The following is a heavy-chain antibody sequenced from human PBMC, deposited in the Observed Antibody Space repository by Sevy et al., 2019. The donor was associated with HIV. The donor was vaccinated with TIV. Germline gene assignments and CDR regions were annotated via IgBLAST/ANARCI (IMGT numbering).Heavy chain of an antibody. CDR3: ARGKSGYGYALNY. CDR2: IYSDETT. D-gene: IGHD5-18*01. J-gene: IGHJ4*02. V-gene: IGHV3-66*01. CDR1: GFSVNSNY. Sequence: GGSLRLSCAASGFSVNSNYMTWVRQAPGKGLEGVSVIYSDETTYHADSVKDRFTISRENSKNMRYLQMSSLRAEDTAIYYCARGKSGYGYALNYWGQGTLVTVSS.